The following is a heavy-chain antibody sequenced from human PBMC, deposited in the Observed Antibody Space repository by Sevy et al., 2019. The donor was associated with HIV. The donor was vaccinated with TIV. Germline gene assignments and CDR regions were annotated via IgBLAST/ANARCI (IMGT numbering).Heavy chain of an antibody. Sequence: GSLRPSCAASGFTFSSYEMNWVRQAPGKGLEWVSYISSSGSTIYYADSVKGRFTISRDNAKNSLYLQMNSLRAEDTAVYYCAREGIAAAGKGAYYGMDVWGQGTTVTVSS. V-gene: IGHV3-48*03. CDR1: GFTFSSYE. CDR3: AREGIAAAGKGAYYGMDV. CDR2: ISSSGSTI. D-gene: IGHD6-13*01. J-gene: IGHJ6*02.